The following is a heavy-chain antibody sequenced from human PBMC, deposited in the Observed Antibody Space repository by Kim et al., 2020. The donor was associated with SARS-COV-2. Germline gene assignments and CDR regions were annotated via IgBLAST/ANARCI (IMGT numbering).Heavy chain of an antibody. V-gene: IGHV1-3*01. CDR3: AREMGAFIVVVTALGY. J-gene: IGHJ4*02. Sequence: KFQGRVTITRDTSASTAYMELSSLRSEDTAVYYCAREMGAFIVVVTALGYWGQGTLVTVSS. D-gene: IGHD2-21*02.